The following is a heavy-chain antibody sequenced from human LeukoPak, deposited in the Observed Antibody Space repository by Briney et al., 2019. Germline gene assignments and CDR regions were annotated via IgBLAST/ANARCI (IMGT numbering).Heavy chain of an antibody. J-gene: IGHJ4*02. D-gene: IGHD6-13*01. Sequence: SETLSLTCTVSGGSISSSSYSWGWIRQPPGKGLEWIGSIYYSGSTYYNPSLKSRVTISVDTSKNQFSLKLSSVTAADTAVYYCARISAAVPPFDYWGQGTLVTVSS. V-gene: IGHV4-39*01. CDR3: ARISAAVPPFDY. CDR1: GGSISSSSYS. CDR2: IYYSGST.